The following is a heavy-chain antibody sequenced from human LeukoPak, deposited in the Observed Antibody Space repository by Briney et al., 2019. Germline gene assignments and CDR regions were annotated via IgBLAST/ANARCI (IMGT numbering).Heavy chain of an antibody. V-gene: IGHV3-23*01. Sequence: PGGSVRLSCAPSGLTHDINYYSWAPQAPGKGVEGVSAISVSGNTYYADSVKGRFAISRENSKNTLYLQMSSLRAQDTAVYYCAKRGDQSHFDYCGQGNLVTVSS. J-gene: IGHJ4*02. D-gene: IGHD4-17*01. CDR2: ISVSGNT. CDR1: GLTHDINY. CDR3: AKRGDQSHFDY.